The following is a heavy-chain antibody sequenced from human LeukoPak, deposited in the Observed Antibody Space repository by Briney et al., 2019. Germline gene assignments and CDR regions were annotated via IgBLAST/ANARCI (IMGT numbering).Heavy chain of an antibody. CDR2: INWNGGST. CDR1: GFPFDDYG. Sequence: PGGSLRLSCAASGFPFDDYGMTWVRQAPGKGLEWVSGINWNGGSTGYADSVKGRFTISRDNAKNSLYLQMNSLRAEDTAVYYCARDPTSSWETAFDIWGQGTMVTVSS. CDR3: ARDPTSSWETAFDI. V-gene: IGHV3-20*04. J-gene: IGHJ3*02. D-gene: IGHD1-26*01.